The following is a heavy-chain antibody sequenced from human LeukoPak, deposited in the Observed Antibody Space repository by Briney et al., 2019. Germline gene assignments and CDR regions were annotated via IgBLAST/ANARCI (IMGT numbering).Heavy chain of an antibody. V-gene: IGHV3-48*04. D-gene: IGHD3-10*01. CDR2: ISSSGSTR. CDR3: ARGERMVRGLLFDY. Sequence: GGSLRLSCAASGFTFSSYWMSWVRQAPGKGLEWVSYISSSGSTRYYADSVKGRFTFSRDNAKNSLYLQMNSLRGEDTAVYYCARGERMVRGLLFDYWGQGTLVTVSS. J-gene: IGHJ4*02. CDR1: GFTFSSYW.